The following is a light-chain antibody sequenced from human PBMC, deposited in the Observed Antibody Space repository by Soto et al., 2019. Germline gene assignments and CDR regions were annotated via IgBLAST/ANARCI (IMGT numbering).Light chain of an antibody. CDR3: PSYDISLSGFVV. CDR1: SSNIGAGYA. CDR2: GNS. J-gene: IGLJ2*01. Sequence: QSVLTQPPSVSRAPGQMVTISCTGSSSNIGAGYAVHWYQQLPGTAPKLLIYGNSNRPSGVPDRFSGSKSGTSASLAITGLQAEDEADYYCPSYDISLSGFVVFGGGTKLTVL. V-gene: IGLV1-40*01.